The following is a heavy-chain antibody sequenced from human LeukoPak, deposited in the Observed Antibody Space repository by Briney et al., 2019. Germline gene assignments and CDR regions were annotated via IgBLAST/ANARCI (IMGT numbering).Heavy chain of an antibody. D-gene: IGHD3-9*01. Sequence: SVKVSCKASGGTFSSYAISWVRQAPGQGLEWMGGIIPIFGTANYAQKFKGRVTITADESTSTAYMELSILRSEDTAVYYCARETSYYDILTGYFYYFDYWGQGTLVTVSS. V-gene: IGHV1-69*01. CDR2: IIPIFGTA. CDR3: ARETSYYDILTGYFYYFDY. J-gene: IGHJ4*02. CDR1: GGTFSSYA.